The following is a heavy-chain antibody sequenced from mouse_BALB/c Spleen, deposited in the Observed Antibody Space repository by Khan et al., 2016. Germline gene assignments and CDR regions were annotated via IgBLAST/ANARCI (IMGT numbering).Heavy chain of an antibody. D-gene: IGHD1-2*01. J-gene: IGHJ4*01. V-gene: IGHV3-6*02. CDR2: ISYDGSN. CDR3: ARGNYYGYPCAMDD. Sequence: EVQLQESGPGLVKPSQSLSLTCSVTGYSITSGYYWNWIRQFPGNKLEWMGYISYDGSNNYNPSLKNRISITRDTSKNQFFLKLNSVTTEDTATYYCARGNYYGYPCAMDDCGHGTSVTVSS. CDR1: GYSITSGYY.